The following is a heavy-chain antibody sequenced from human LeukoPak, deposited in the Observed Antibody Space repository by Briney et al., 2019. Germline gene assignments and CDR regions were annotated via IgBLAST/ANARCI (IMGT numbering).Heavy chain of an antibody. CDR3: ARGRSTVVTPNYYYYYCMDV. CDR1: GGSISSSH. V-gene: IGHV4-4*09. D-gene: IGHD4-23*01. J-gene: IGHJ6*03. Sequence: SETLSLTCTVSGGSISSSHWSWIRQPPGKGLEWIGSIHTSGGTNYSPSLKSRVTISLDTSRNQFSLKLSSVTAADTAVYYCARGRSTVVTPNYYYYYCMDVWGKGTTVTVSS. CDR2: IHTSGGT.